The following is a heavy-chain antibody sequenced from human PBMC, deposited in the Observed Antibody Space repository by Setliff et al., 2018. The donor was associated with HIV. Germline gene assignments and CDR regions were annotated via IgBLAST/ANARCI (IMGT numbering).Heavy chain of an antibody. D-gene: IGHD2-21*02. J-gene: IGHJ4*02. CDR3: AKDMGGGGGDCWDY. CDR2: ISVDGSGK. Sequence: GGSLRLSCTASGFTFSDSVMHWVRQPPGKGLEWVAAISVDGSGKFYADSVKGRFTISRDNSRNTLYLQMNSLRPEDTAFYYCAKDMGGGGGDCWDYWGQGTLVTVSS. CDR1: GFTFSDSV. V-gene: IGHV3-30*01.